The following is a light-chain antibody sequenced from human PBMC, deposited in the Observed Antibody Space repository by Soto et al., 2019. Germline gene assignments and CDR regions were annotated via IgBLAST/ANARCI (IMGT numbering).Light chain of an antibody. Sequence: QSPATVSVSTGERATLSCRASQSVSTNLAWDQQRPGQAPRLLIYGASARATGIPARFSGSGAGTEFTLTISSLQSEDFAVYYCHQYNNWRTFGQGTLLEIK. J-gene: IGKJ5*01. CDR2: GAS. CDR3: HQYNNWRT. V-gene: IGKV3-15*01. CDR1: QSVSTN.